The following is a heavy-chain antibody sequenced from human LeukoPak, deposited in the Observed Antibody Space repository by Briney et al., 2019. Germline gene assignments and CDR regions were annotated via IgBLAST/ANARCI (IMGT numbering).Heavy chain of an antibody. CDR1: GGSISSYY. CDR3: ARSRSTLSFYYMDV. Sequence: SETLSLTCTVSGGSISSYYWSWIRQPPGKGLEWIGYIFYSGSTNYNPSLKSRVTISVDTSKNRFSLRLRPVTAADTAVYYCARSRSTLSFYYMDVWGKGTTVTVSS. D-gene: IGHD2/OR15-2a*01. J-gene: IGHJ6*03. CDR2: IFYSGST. V-gene: IGHV4-59*01.